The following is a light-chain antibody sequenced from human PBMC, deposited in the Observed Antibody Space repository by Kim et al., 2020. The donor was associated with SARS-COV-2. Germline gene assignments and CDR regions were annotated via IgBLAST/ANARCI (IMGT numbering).Light chain of an antibody. CDR2: QDS. J-gene: IGLJ1*01. Sequence: SYELTQPPSVSLSPGQTASITCSGDKLGDKYACWYQQKPGQSPVLVIYQDSKRPSGIPERFSGSNSGNTATLTISGTQAMDEADYYCQAWDSSTYVFGPG. CDR1: KLGDKY. CDR3: QAWDSSTYV. V-gene: IGLV3-1*01.